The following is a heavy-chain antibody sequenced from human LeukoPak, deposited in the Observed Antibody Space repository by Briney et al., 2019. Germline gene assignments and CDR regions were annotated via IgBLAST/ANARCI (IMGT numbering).Heavy chain of an antibody. CDR3: AISRYYSYSSSYYPDH. CDR2: ISSSSSYI. J-gene: IGHJ4*02. Sequence: GGLLCLSCAASGFTLTSYTMNWVRQAPGKGLEWVSFISSSSSYIYYADSVKGRFTISRGNARNSLFLQMNSLRAEDTAMYYCAISRYYSYSSSYYPDHWERGTLVTVSS. CDR1: GFTLTSYT. D-gene: IGHD3-22*01. V-gene: IGHV3-21*01.